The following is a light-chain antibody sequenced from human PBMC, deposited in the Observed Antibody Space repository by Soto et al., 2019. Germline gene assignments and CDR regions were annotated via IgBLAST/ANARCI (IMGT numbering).Light chain of an antibody. J-gene: IGLJ1*01. Sequence: QSVLTQPASVSGSPGQSITISCTGTSSDVGGYNYVSWYQQHPGKAPKLMIYDVSNRPSGVSNRFSGSKSGNTASLTISGLQAEDDAVYYCSSYTSSSTPYVFGTGTKLTVL. CDR3: SSYTSSSTPYV. CDR2: DVS. CDR1: SSDVGGYNY. V-gene: IGLV2-14*01.